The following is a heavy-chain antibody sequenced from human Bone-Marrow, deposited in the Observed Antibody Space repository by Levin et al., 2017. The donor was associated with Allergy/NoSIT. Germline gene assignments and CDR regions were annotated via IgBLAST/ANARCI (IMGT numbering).Heavy chain of an antibody. Sequence: LSLTCVASGFIVSKNYMSWVRQAPGKGLEWVSVIYAGGKTHYADSVKGRFTISRDNSKNTLYLQMDRLSAEDTAMYYCAGYEGAPRPGYWGQGSLVTVSS. J-gene: IGHJ4*02. CDR2: IYAGGKT. V-gene: IGHV3-53*01. CDR3: AGYEGAPRPGY. CDR1: GFIVSKNY. D-gene: IGHD6-6*01.